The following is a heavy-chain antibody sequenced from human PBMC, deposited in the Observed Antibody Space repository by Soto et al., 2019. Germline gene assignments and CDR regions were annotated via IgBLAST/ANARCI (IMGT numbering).Heavy chain of an antibody. CDR1: GGSISSGGYY. CDR2: IYYSGST. D-gene: IGHD6-19*01. Sequence: QVQLQESGPGLVKPSQTLSLTCTVSGGSISSGGYYWSWIRQHPVKGLEWIGYIYYSGSTYYNPSLKSRVTISVDTSKNQFSLKLSSVTAADTAVYYCARDRGSGHINWFDPWGQGTLVTVSS. J-gene: IGHJ5*02. V-gene: IGHV4-31*03. CDR3: ARDRGSGHINWFDP.